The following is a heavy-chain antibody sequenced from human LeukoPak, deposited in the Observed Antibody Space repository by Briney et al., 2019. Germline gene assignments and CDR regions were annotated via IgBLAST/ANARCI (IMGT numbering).Heavy chain of an antibody. CDR2: ISGSGGST. Sequence: PGGSLRLSCVASGFTFSSYWMHWVRQAPGKGLVWVSAISGSGGSTYYADSVKGRFTISRDNSKNTLYLQMNSLRAEDTAVYYCASYYDILTGSGSWFDPWGQGTLVTVSS. CDR3: ASYYDILTGSGSWFDP. V-gene: IGHV3-23*01. CDR1: GFTFSSYW. D-gene: IGHD3-9*01. J-gene: IGHJ5*02.